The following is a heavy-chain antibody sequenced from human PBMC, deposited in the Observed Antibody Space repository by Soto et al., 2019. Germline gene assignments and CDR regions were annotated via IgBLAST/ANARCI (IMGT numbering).Heavy chain of an antibody. D-gene: IGHD5-12*01. CDR2: ISDSGVYT. CDR1: GFTFNDHA. Sequence: GGSLRLSCAVSGFTFNDHAMSWVRQAPEKGLEWVAGISDSGVYTFYSDSVRGRFTISRDTSKSTLYLQMTSLRPDDTAMYYCARDRFTSGYDAFDFWGQGTMVTV. J-gene: IGHJ3*01. CDR3: ARDRFTSGYDAFDF. V-gene: IGHV3-23*01.